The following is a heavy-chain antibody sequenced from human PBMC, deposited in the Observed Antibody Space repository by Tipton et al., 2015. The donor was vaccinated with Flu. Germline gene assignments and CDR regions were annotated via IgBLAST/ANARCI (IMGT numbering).Heavy chain of an antibody. CDR3: ASPSLYGSGKGVAH. V-gene: IGHV4-34*01. CDR2: INHSGST. D-gene: IGHD3-10*01. J-gene: IGHJ5*02. CDR1: GGSFSGYY. Sequence: LRLSCAVYGGSFSGYYWSWIRQPPGKGLEWIGEINHSGSTNYNPSLKSRVTISVDTSKNQFSLKLSSVTAADTAVYYCASPSLYGSGKGVAHWGQGTLVTVSS.